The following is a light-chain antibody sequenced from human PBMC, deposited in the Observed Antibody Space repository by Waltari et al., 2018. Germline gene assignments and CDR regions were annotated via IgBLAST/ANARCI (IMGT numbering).Light chain of an antibody. V-gene: IGLV2-8*01. CDR3: TSDGGSSNFYV. J-gene: IGLJ1*01. Sequence: QSALTQPPSASGSPGQSVPISCTGTSSDVGAYNSVSWYRQHPGKAPKLMMYEVTKRPSGVPARFSGSKSGNTASLTVSGLQTEDEADYYCTSDGGSSNFYVFGTGTKVTVL. CDR2: EVT. CDR1: SSDVGAYNS.